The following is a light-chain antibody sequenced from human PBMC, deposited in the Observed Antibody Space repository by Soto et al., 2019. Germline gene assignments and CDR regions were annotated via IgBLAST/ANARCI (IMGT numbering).Light chain of an antibody. CDR2: DVS. CDR3: QQYGSSPET. Sequence: IVLTQSPGTLSLSPGERATLSCRASQSVSGAYLAWYQQKPGQAPRLLIYDVSSRATGIPDRFSGSGSGTDFTLTVSRLEPEDFAVYYCQQYGSSPETFGQGTKVDIK. V-gene: IGKV3-20*01. CDR1: QSVSGAY. J-gene: IGKJ1*01.